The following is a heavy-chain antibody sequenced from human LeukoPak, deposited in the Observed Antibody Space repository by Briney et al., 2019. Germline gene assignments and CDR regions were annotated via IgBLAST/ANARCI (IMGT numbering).Heavy chain of an antibody. Sequence: GGSLRHSCAASGFTFTSYAMNWVRQAPGKGLEWVSTISDSSGSTYYADSVKGRFTISRDNSKNTLYLQMNSLRAEDTAVYYCARHAYYCHDYWGQGTLVTVSS. CDR2: ISDSSGST. CDR1: GFTFTSYA. J-gene: IGHJ4*02. D-gene: IGHD3-16*01. V-gene: IGHV3-23*01. CDR3: ARHAYYCHDY.